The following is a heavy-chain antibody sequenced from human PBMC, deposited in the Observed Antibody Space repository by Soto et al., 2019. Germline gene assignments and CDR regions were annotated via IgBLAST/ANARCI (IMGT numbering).Heavy chain of an antibody. D-gene: IGHD6-13*01. CDR3: ARYRREAVAGYTLDY. CDR1: GGSISSNY. Sequence: SETLSLTCTVSGGSISSNYWTWIRQPPGKGLEWIGYVYNSGSTNYNPSLKSRVTISEDTSRSQFSLKVNSMTAADTAVYYCARYRREAVAGYTLDYWGQGILVTVS. V-gene: IGHV4-59*01. J-gene: IGHJ4*02. CDR2: VYNSGST.